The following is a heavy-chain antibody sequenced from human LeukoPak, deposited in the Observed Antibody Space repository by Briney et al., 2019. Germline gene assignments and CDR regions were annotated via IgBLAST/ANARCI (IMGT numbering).Heavy chain of an antibody. Sequence: SETLSLTCAVYGGSFSGYYWSWIRQPPGKGLEWIGEINHRGSTNYNPSLKSRVTISVDTSKNQFSLKLSSVTAADTAVYYCARGHYDFWSGHAYYYYYMDVWGKGTTVTVSS. CDR2: INHRGST. D-gene: IGHD3-3*01. J-gene: IGHJ6*03. CDR1: GGSFSGYY. V-gene: IGHV4-34*01. CDR3: ARGHYDFWSGHAYYYYYMDV.